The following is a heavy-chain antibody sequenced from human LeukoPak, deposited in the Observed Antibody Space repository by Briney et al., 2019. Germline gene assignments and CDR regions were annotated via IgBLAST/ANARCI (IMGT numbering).Heavy chain of an antibody. D-gene: IGHD6-19*01. Sequence: SVKVSCKASGGTFSSYAISWVRQAPGQGLEWMGGIIPIFGSANYAQRFQGRVTITADESTSTAYMELSSLRSEDTAVYYCARGVVPYSSGWDDYYYYGMDVWGQGTTVTVSS. J-gene: IGHJ6*02. CDR3: ARGVVPYSSGWDDYYYYGMDV. CDR2: IIPIFGSA. V-gene: IGHV1-69*13. CDR1: GGTFSSYA.